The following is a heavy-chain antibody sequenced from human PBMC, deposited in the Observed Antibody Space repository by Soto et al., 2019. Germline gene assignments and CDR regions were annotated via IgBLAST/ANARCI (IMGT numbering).Heavy chain of an antibody. D-gene: IGHD2-21*01. V-gene: IGHV3-33*01. CDR1: GFTFSSYG. CDR2: IWYDGSNK. J-gene: IGHJ6*02. CDR3: ARAILVGMDV. Sequence: QVQLVESGGGVVQPGRSLRLSCAASGFTFSSYGMHWVRQAPGEGLEWVAVIWYDGSNKYYADSVKGRFTISRDNSNNTLYLQMNSLRAEDTAVYYCARAILVGMDVWGQGTTVTVSS.